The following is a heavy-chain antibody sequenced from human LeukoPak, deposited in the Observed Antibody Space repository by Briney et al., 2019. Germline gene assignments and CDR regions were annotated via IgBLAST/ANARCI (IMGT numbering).Heavy chain of an antibody. D-gene: IGHD5-18*01. CDR2: IYSGGST. CDR1: GFTVSSNY. Sequence: GGSLRLSCAASGFTVSSNYMSWVRQAPGKGLEWVSVIYSGGSTYYADSVKGRFTISRDNSKNTLYLQMNSLRAEDTAVYHCARDHVGSYGYSYGLDYWGQGTLVTVSS. J-gene: IGHJ4*02. V-gene: IGHV3-66*01. CDR3: ARDHVGSYGYSYGLDY.